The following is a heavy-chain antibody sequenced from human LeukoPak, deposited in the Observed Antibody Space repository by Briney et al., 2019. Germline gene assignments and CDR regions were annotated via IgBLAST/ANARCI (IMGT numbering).Heavy chain of an antibody. CDR1: GFTFSSYS. J-gene: IGHJ4*02. CDR3: ASMVATSDFDY. D-gene: IGHD5-12*01. Sequence: GSLRLSCAASGFTFSSYSMNWVRQAPGKGLEWVSSISSSSSYIYYADSVKGRFTISRDNAKNSLYLQMNSLRAEDTAVYYCASMVATSDFDYWGQGTLVTVSS. V-gene: IGHV3-21*01. CDR2: ISSSSSYI.